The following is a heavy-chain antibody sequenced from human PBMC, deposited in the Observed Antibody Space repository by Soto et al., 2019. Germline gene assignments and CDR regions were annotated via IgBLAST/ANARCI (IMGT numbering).Heavy chain of an antibody. J-gene: IGHJ4*02. CDR3: AKLPVDYDYVWGSYRPPYFDY. V-gene: IGHV3-23*01. D-gene: IGHD3-16*02. CDR1: GFTFSSYA. Sequence: GGSLRLSCAASGFTFSSYAMSWVRQAPGKGLEWVSAISGSGGSTYYADSVKGRFTISRDNSKNTLYLQMNSLRAEDTAVYYCAKLPVDYDYVWGSYRPPYFDYWGQGTLVTVSS. CDR2: ISGSGGST.